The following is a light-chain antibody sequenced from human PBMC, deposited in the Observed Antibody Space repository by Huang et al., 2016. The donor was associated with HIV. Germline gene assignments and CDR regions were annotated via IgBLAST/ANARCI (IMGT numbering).Light chain of an antibody. CDR1: PSLFFSSNTRSY. CDR3: QQYYHNPLT. CDR2: WSA. V-gene: IGKV4-1*01. J-gene: IGKJ4*01. Sequence: IVMPQSPDSLTVSLGERATINSRSSPSLFFSSNTRSYLAWYQKKPGQPPKLVISWSAARESGAPDRLSGSGSETHFTLTINSLQAEDVAVYYCQQYYHNPLTFGGGTKVEI.